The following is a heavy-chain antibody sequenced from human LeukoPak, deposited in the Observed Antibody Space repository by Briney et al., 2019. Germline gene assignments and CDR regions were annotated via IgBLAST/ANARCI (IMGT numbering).Heavy chain of an antibody. V-gene: IGHV4-31*03. J-gene: IGHJ4*02. CDR2: IYYSGTT. Sequence: KASETLSLTCTVSGGSISSGDYYWTWIRQHPGKGLEWIGYIYYSGTTYYNPSLKSRVTISVDTSKNQFSLKLSSVTAADTAVFYCARLMRNGLRGHYFDHWGQGTLVTVSS. CDR1: GGSISSGDYY. CDR3: ARLMRNGLRGHYFDH. D-gene: IGHD2-8*01.